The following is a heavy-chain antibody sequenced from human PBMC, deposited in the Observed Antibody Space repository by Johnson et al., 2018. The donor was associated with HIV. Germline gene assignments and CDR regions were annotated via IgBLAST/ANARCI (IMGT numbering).Heavy chain of an antibody. CDR2: ISYDGSNK. V-gene: IGHV3-30*04. CDR1: GFTFSSYA. Sequence: QVQLVESGGGVVQPGRSLRLSCAASGFTFSSYAMHWVRQAPGKGLEWVAVISYDGSNKYYADSVKGRFTIARDNSKNTLYLQMNSLRAEDTAVYYCARGLLIAAAQDAFDIWGQGTMVTVSS. CDR3: ARGLLIAAAQDAFDI. J-gene: IGHJ3*02. D-gene: IGHD6-13*01.